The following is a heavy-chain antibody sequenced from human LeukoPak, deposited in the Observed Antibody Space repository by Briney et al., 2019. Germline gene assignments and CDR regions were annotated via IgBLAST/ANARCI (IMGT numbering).Heavy chain of an antibody. V-gene: IGHV3-48*04. CDR1: GFALKNYG. Sequence: PGGSLRLSCAASGFALKNYGMSWVRQAPGKGLEWVSYISSSGDTIYYADSVKGRFTISRDNAKNSLFLQLNSLRAEDTAVYYCARVPRSSRIPIFRWGQGTLVTVSS. CDR2: ISSSGDTI. J-gene: IGHJ4*02. CDR3: ARVPRSSRIPIFR. D-gene: IGHD3-3*01.